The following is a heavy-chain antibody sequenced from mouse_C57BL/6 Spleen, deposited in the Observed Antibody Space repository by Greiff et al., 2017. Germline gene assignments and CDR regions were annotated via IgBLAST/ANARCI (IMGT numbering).Heavy chain of an antibody. Sequence: VQLQQSGAELVRPGASVKLSCTASGFNITDDYMHWVKQRPEQGLEWIGWIDPANGDTEYASKFQGKATMTADTSSNTAYLQLSSLTSEDTAVYYCTTVRVTTGTWFDYWGQGTPLTVSA. J-gene: IGHJ3*01. CDR3: TTVRVTTGTWFDY. V-gene: IGHV14-4*01. CDR2: IDPANGDT. D-gene: IGHD2-2*01. CDR1: GFNITDDY.